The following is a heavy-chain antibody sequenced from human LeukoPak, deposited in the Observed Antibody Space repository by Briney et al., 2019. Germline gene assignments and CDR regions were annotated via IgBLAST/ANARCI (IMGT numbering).Heavy chain of an antibody. CDR3: ARGYCSGGSCYIFDY. J-gene: IGHJ4*02. Sequence: GGSLRLSCAASGFTFSSYWMHWVRQAPGKGLVWVSRIKSDGSSTSYADSVKGRFTISRDNAKNTLYLQMNNLRAEDTAVYYCARGYCSGGSCYIFDYWGQGSLVTVSS. V-gene: IGHV3-74*01. CDR1: GFTFSSYW. D-gene: IGHD2-15*01. CDR2: IKSDGSST.